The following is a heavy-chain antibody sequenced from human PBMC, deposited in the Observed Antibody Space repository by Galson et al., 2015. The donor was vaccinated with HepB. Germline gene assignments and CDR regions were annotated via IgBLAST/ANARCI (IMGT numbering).Heavy chain of an antibody. CDR2: INAGNGNT. J-gene: IGHJ5*02. CDR3: ARDWVAYCGGDCYQPRVWFDP. CDR1: GYTFTSYA. Sequence: SVKVSCKASGYTFTSYAMHWVRQAPGQRLEWMGWINAGNGNTKYSQKFQGRVTITRDTSASTAYMELGSLRSEDTAVYYCARDWVAYCGGDCYQPRVWFDPWGQGTLVTVSS. D-gene: IGHD2-21*01. V-gene: IGHV1-3*01.